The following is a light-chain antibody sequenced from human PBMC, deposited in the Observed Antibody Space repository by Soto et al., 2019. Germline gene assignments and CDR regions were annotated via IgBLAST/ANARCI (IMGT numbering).Light chain of an antibody. J-gene: IGLJ1*01. Sequence: QSVLTQPASLSGSAGQSISISCTGTNSDIGRYNFVSWYQQRPGQAPQLLIFDVSNRPSGISDRFSGSKSGTTASLTISGLQAEDEADYYRNSYTSTSPPYVFGTG. CDR3: NSYTSTSPPYV. CDR1: NSDIGRYNF. V-gene: IGLV2-14*01. CDR2: DVS.